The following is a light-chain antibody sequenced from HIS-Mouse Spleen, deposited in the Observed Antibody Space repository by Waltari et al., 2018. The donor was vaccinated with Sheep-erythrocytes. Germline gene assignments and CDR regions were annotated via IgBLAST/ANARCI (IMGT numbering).Light chain of an antibody. J-gene: IGKJ3*01. V-gene: IGKV1-33*01. CDR2: DAS. CDR3: QQYYSYLT. Sequence: DIQMTQSPSSLSASVGDRVTITCQASQDISNYLNWYQQKPGKAPKLLIYDASNLETGVPSRFSGSGSGTDFTFTISSLQPEDFATYYCQQYYSYLTFGPGTKVDIK. CDR1: QDISNY.